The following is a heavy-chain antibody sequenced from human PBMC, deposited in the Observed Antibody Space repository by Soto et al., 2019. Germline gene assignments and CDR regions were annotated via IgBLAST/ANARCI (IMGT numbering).Heavy chain of an antibody. CDR3: ATSRPLGTFFEY. Sequence: PSETLSLTCTVSGGSLSSGDHFWTWIRQHPGKVLEWIGNIYYTGSTYYSPSLSSRVTISVDTSKNQFSLRLSSVTAADTAVYYCATSRPLGTFFEYWGKGNMVNVSS. V-gene: IGHV4-31*03. CDR1: GGSLSSGDHF. D-gene: IGHD6-13*01. CDR2: IYYTGST. J-gene: IGHJ4*02.